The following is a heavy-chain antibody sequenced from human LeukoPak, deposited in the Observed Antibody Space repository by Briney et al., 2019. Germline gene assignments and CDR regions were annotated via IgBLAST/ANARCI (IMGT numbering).Heavy chain of an antibody. CDR2: TYYRSKWYN. J-gene: IGHJ5*02. Sequence: SQTLSLTCAISGDSVSSNSAAWNWIRQSPSRGLEWLGRTYYRSKWYNDYAVSVKSRITINPDTSKNQFSLQLNSVTPEDTAVYYCARNVAWVAARTGWFDPWGQGTLVTVSS. V-gene: IGHV6-1*01. CDR3: ARNVAWVAARTGWFDP. CDR1: GDSVSSNSAA. D-gene: IGHD6-6*01.